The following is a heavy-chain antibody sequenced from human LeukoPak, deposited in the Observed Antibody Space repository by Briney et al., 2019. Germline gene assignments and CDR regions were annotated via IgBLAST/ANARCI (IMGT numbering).Heavy chain of an antibody. CDR2: ISSSGSRL. D-gene: IGHD1-26*01. CDR3: ARDSSGPGGR. CDR1: GFIFGEYI. V-gene: IGHV3-11*01. J-gene: IGHJ4*02. Sequence: GWSLRLSCAASGFIFGEYIMSWLRQAAGKGLAGVSYISSSGSRLYYAGSVKGRFTISRDNAKNLLYLKMSSLRAEDAAVYCCARDSSGPGGRWGQGTLVTVSS.